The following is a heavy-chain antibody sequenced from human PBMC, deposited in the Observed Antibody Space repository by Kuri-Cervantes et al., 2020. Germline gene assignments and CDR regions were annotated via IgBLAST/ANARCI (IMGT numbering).Heavy chain of an antibody. V-gene: IGHV3-23*01. CDR2: ISGSGGST. D-gene: IGHD2-21*02. J-gene: IGHJ4*02. CDR3: ATTGGGDCYFCLRY. CDR1: GFIFINYA. Sequence: GESLKISCAASGFIFINYAMTWVRQTEKGLEWVSGISGSGGSTYYADSVKGRFTISRDNSKNTLYLQMNSLRAEDTAVYYCATTGGGDCYFCLRYWGQGTLVTVSS.